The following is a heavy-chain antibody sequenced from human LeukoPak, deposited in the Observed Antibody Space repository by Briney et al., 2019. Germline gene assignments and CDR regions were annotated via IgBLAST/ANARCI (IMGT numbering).Heavy chain of an antibody. V-gene: IGHV1-2*02. J-gene: IGHJ4*02. CDR3: ARVIPHYYDSSLPDY. Sequence: GASVNVSCKASGYTFSDYYLQWVRQAPGQGLEWMGWINPTSRDTKYAQKFQGRVTMTRDTTNSTATLELRRLRSDDTAVYYCARVIPHYYDSSLPDYWGQGTLVTVSS. D-gene: IGHD3-22*01. CDR2: INPTSRDT. CDR1: GYTFSDYY.